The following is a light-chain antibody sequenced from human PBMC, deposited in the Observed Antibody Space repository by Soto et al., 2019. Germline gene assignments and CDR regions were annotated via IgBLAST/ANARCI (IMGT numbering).Light chain of an antibody. J-gene: IGKJ1*01. V-gene: IGKV3-20*01. CDR3: QQRYSWLRA. Sequence: EIVLTQSPGTLSLSPGERATLSCRASQSVSSSYLAWYQQQPGQAPRLLIYGASSRATGIPDRFSGSGSGTDFTLTISRLEPEDFAVYYCQQRYSWLRAFGPGTKVDIK. CDR1: QSVSSSY. CDR2: GAS.